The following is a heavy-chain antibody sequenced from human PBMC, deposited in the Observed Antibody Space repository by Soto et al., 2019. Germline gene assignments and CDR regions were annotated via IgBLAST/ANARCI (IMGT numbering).Heavy chain of an antibody. CDR1: GFPFIKFS. CDR2: ISGTGSRT. CDR3: AKFGASGSYFQFDY. V-gene: IGHV3-23*01. Sequence: PVGSLILSCAGSGFPFIKFSMIWVLQSPGKGLEWVSAISGTGSRTWYADSARGRFTVSRDNSKNTLYLQMNSLRDEDTAVYYCAKFGASGSYFQFDYWGPGTLVTVSS. J-gene: IGHJ4*02. D-gene: IGHD3-10*01.